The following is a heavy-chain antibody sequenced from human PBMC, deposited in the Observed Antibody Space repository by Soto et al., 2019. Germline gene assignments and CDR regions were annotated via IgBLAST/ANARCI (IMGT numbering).Heavy chain of an antibody. CDR2: ISPSGDVT. Sequence: QVQLAESGGGLVKSGGSLTLSCSTSGFFFTDYFMSWIRQAPGKGLEWVSYISPSGDVTHYADSVKGRFTISRDNTKNSLFLQMSSLRDDDTAVYYCARQLEHRVGAASHWGQGTRVSVSS. CDR3: ARQLEHRVGAASH. J-gene: IGHJ4*02. CDR1: GFFFTDYF. D-gene: IGHD1-26*01. V-gene: IGHV3-11*01.